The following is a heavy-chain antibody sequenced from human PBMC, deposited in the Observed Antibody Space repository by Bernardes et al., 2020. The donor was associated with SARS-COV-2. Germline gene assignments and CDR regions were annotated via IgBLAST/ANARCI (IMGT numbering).Heavy chain of an antibody. V-gene: IGHV4-31*03. Sequence: SETLSLTCTVSGGSISSGGYYWSWIRQHPGKGLEWIGYIYYSGSTYYNPSLKSRVTISVDTSKNQFSLKLSSVTAADTAVYYCARFDAEEAVADQPYYYYGMDVWGQGTTVTVSS. CDR3: ARFDAEEAVADQPYYYYGMDV. CDR1: GGSISSGGYY. CDR2: IYYSGST. D-gene: IGHD3-9*01. J-gene: IGHJ6*02.